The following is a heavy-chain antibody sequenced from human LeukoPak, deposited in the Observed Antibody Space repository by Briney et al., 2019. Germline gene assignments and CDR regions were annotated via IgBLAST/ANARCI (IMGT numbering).Heavy chain of an antibody. D-gene: IGHD6-13*01. CDR1: GFTFSNYA. CDR2: ISVGDTTT. CDR3: AKSFTSSSSDY. V-gene: IGHV3-23*01. Sequence: GGSLRLSCVASGFTFSNYAMSWIRQAPGKGLEWVSSISVGDTTTYYADSVKGRFSISRDNSENTLYLQMNGLRADDTAVYSCAKSFTSSSSDYWGQGTLVTVSS. J-gene: IGHJ4*02.